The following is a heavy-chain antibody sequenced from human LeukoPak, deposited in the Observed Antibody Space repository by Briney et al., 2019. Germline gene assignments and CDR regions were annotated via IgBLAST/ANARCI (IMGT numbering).Heavy chain of an antibody. CDR1: GGSISSGSYY. D-gene: IGHD3-3*01. V-gene: IGHV4-61*02. Sequence: SETLSLTCTVSGGSISSGSYYWSWIRQPAGKGLEWIGRIYTSGSTNYNPSLKSRVTISVDTSKNQFSLKLSSVTAADTAVYYCAREATFGNWFDPWGQGTLVTVSS. CDR2: IYTSGST. J-gene: IGHJ5*02. CDR3: AREATFGNWFDP.